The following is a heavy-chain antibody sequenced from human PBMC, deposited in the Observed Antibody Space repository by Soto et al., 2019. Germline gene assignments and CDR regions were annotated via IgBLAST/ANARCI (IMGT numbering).Heavy chain of an antibody. V-gene: IGHV4-30-4*01. CDR2: IYYSGST. J-gene: IGHJ5*02. CDR3: ARETVVVIMGSHWFDP. D-gene: IGHD3-22*01. CDR1: GGSISSGDYY. Sequence: QVQLQESGPGLVKPSQTLSLTCTVSGGSISSGDYYLSWIRQPPGKVLEWIGYIYYSGSTYYNPSLKSRVTISVDTSKNQFSLKLSSVTAADTAVYYCARETVVVIMGSHWFDPWGQGTLVTVSS.